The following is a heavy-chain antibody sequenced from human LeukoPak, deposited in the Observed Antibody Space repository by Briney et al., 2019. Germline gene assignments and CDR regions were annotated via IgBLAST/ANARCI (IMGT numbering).Heavy chain of an antibody. J-gene: IGHJ4*02. CDR1: GYTFTSYD. CDR3: ARGRRWNSSPGFGY. D-gene: IGHD1/OR15-1a*01. Sequence: GASVKVSCKASGYTFTSYDINWVRQATGQGLEWMGWMNPNSGNTGYAQKFQGRVTITRNTSISTAYMELSSPRSEDTAVYYCARGRRWNSSPGFGYWGQGTLVTVSS. CDR2: MNPNSGNT. V-gene: IGHV1-8*03.